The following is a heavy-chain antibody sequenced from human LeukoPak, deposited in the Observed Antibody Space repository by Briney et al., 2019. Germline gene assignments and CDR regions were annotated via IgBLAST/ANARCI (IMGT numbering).Heavy chain of an antibody. Sequence: GGSLRLSCAASGFTFSDYYMSWIRQAPGKGLEWVSYISSSGSTIYYADSVKGRFTISRDNAKNSLYLQMNSLRAEDTAVYYCARDIVVVPAAILGSQYYWGQGTLVTVSS. CDR3: ARDIVVVPAAILGSQYY. J-gene: IGHJ4*02. D-gene: IGHD2-2*02. V-gene: IGHV3-11*04. CDR2: ISSSGSTI. CDR1: GFTFSDYY.